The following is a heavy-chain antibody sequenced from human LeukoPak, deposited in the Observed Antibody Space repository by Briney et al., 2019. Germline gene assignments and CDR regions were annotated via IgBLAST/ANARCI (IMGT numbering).Heavy chain of an antibody. V-gene: IGHV3-11*01. J-gene: IGHJ4*02. Sequence: PGGSLRLSCAVSGFTFSDYYMSWIRQAPGKGLEWVSYISSGGSTISHADSVKGRFTISRDNAENSLYLQMNSLRAEDTAVYYCARGSGIAVLDYWGQGTLVTVSS. CDR1: GFTFSDYY. CDR2: ISSGGSTI. CDR3: ARGSGIAVLDY. D-gene: IGHD6-19*01.